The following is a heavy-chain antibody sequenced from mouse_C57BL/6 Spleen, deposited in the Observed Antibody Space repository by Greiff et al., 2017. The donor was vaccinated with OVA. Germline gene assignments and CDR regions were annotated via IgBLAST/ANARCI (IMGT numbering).Heavy chain of an antibody. CDR1: GFSLTSYG. J-gene: IGHJ4*01. CDR2: IWRGGST. V-gene: IGHV2-5*01. CDR3: AKNEGYYYGSTYAMDY. Sequence: QVQLQQSGPGLVQPSQSLSITCTVSGFSLTSYGVHWVSQSPGKGLEWLGVIWRGGSTDYNAAFMSRLSITKDNSKSQVFFKMNSLQADDTAIYYCAKNEGYYYGSTYAMDYWGQGTSVTVSS. D-gene: IGHD1-1*01.